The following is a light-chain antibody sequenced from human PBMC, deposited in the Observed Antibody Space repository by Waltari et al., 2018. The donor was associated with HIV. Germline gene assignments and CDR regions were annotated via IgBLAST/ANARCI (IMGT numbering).Light chain of an antibody. Sequence: QAVLTQTPSASASPGQKITISCSGSDSNIGSHYVSWYHQFPGRAPKLLLYKNNQRSSGVPDRFSGSKSGTSASLTISGLRSEDEGTYFCGAWDDNLRGVFGGGTRVTVL. V-gene: IGLV1-47*01. J-gene: IGLJ2*01. CDR2: KNN. CDR1: DSNIGSHY. CDR3: GAWDDNLRGV.